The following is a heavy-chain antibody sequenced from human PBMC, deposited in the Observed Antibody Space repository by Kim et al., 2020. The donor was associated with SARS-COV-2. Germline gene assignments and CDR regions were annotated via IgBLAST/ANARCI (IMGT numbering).Heavy chain of an antibody. D-gene: IGHD3-10*01. J-gene: IGHJ4*02. Sequence: KYYADSVQGRFTISRDNYKNTLYLQMNSLRAEDTAVYYCARDRVRKGNDYWGQGTLVTVSS. CDR2: K. V-gene: IGHV3-33*01. CDR3: ARDRVRKGNDY.